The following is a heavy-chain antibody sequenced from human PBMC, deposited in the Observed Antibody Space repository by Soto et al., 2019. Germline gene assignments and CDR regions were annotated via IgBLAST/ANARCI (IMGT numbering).Heavy chain of an antibody. CDR2: ISSSSSTI. Sequence: GGSLRLSCTASGFTFSRHAMTWVRQAPGKGLEWVSYISSSSSTIYYADSVKGRFTISRDNAKNSLYLQMNSLRAEDTAVYYCARHPERIAQIGWFDPWGQGTLVTVSS. CDR1: GFTFSRHA. CDR3: ARHPERIAQIGWFDP. V-gene: IGHV3-48*01. J-gene: IGHJ5*02. D-gene: IGHD6-13*01.